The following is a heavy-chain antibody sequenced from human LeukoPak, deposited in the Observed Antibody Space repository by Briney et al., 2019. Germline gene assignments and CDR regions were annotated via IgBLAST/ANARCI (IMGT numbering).Heavy chain of an antibody. Sequence: SETPSLTCPVSAGSINNYYWSSIRQPAGKGLEWIGLIYTRGSTNYNPSLKSRVTMSVDTSKNQFSLKQSSVTAADTAVYYCARGRYCSADICSGGDAFDVWGQGTMVSVSS. D-gene: IGHD2-15*01. J-gene: IGHJ3*01. V-gene: IGHV4-4*07. CDR2: IYTRGST. CDR3: ARGRYCSADICSGGDAFDV. CDR1: AGSINNYY.